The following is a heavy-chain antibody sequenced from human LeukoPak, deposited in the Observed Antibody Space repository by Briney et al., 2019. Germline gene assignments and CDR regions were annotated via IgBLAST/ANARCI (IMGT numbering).Heavy chain of an antibody. CDR3: ARVHSSGSSYYMDV. CDR1: GFIVSSNY. J-gene: IGHJ6*03. V-gene: IGHV3-53*01. D-gene: IGHD3-10*01. CDR2: IYDGDST. Sequence: VGSLRLSCAASGFIVSSNYMSWVRQAPGEGLEWVSVIYDGDSTYYADSVKGRFTISRDNSKNTLFLQMNSLRAEDTAVYYCARVHSSGSSYYMDVWGKGTTVTVSS.